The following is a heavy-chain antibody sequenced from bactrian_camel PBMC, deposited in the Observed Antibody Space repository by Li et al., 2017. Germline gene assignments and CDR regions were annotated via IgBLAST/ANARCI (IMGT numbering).Heavy chain of an antibody. Sequence: HVQLVESGGGSVQAGESLRLSCVASESSYSNYCMGWFRQTPGKEREGVAGIDSDGITSYADSIKGRFTISRDNAKNTLNLYLQMDNLKPEDTAMYYCAADPPFVYGSSCTEHSEFGYWGQGTQVTVS. J-gene: IGHJ6*01. CDR2: IDSDGIT. CDR3: AADPPFVYGSSCTEHSEFGY. V-gene: IGHV3S53*01. D-gene: IGHD6*01. CDR1: ESSYSNYC.